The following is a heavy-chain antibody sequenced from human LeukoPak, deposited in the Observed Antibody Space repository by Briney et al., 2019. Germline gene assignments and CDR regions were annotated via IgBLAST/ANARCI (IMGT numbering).Heavy chain of an antibody. CDR1: GFTFGDHA. Sequence: GGSLRLSCTASGFTFGDHAMSWVRQAPGKGLEWVAVISYDGSNKYYADSVKGRFTISRDNSKNTLYLQMNSLRAEDTAVYYCARSGYSSATDYWGQGTLVTVSS. CDR3: ARSGYSSATDY. J-gene: IGHJ4*02. D-gene: IGHD6-19*01. CDR2: ISYDGSNK. V-gene: IGHV3-30*01.